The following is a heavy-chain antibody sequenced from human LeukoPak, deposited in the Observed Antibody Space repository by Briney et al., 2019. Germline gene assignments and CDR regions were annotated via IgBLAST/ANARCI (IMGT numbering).Heavy chain of an antibody. V-gene: IGHV4-31*03. D-gene: IGHD2-21*02. CDR2: VSYSGIT. Sequence: SQTLSLTCTVSGGSINSVDYYWTWIRQHPGKGLEWIGYVSYSGITHYNPSLKSRLTISVDTSKNQFSLKLTSVIAADTAIYYCARERALHRTSGTCYSGYFDPWGQGILVTVSS. CDR1: GGSINSVDYY. J-gene: IGHJ5*02. CDR3: ARERALHRTSGTCYSGYFDP.